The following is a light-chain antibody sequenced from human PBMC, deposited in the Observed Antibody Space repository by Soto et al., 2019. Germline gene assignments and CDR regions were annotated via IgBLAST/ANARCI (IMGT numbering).Light chain of an antibody. CDR1: RSNIGAGYD. CDR3: QSYDISLRRVV. Sequence: QSVLTQPPSVSGAPGQRVTISCTGSRSNIGAGYDVHWYQQLPGTAPKLLIDGNSNRPSGVRDRFSDSKSGTSASLPITGLQAEDDAEYYGQSYDISLRRVVFGGATKLPAL. V-gene: IGLV1-40*01. J-gene: IGLJ2*01. CDR2: GNS.